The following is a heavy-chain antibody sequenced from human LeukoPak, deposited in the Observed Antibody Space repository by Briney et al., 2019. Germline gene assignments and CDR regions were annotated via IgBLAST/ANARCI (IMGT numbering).Heavy chain of an antibody. J-gene: IGHJ1*01. CDR2: ISYDGSTK. CDR3: AKESGSRSYGAYFPH. CDR1: GFTFSRHG. V-gene: IGHV3-30*18. D-gene: IGHD6-13*01. Sequence: GRSLRLSCAASGFTFSRHGMQWVRQAPGKGLEWVAVISYDGSTKYYADSVKGRFTISRDNSKSTLYLQMNSLRAGDTAVYYCAKESGSRSYGAYFPHWGQGTLVTVSS.